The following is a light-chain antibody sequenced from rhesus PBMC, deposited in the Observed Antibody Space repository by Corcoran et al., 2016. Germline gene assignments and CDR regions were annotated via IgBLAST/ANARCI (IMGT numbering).Light chain of an antibody. J-gene: IGKJ3*01. CDR1: QTLLHNNGHTY. Sequence: DILLTQTPLSLPITPGEPASISCRSNQTLLHNNGHTYLHWYLQKPVPSPQLLIYGGSQRASGVPDRVSGIGAGSDFTLTINKVEAGDAGVYYCQQAMDFPFTFGPGTKLDLK. CDR2: GGS. CDR3: QQAMDFPFT. V-gene: IGKV2-72*01.